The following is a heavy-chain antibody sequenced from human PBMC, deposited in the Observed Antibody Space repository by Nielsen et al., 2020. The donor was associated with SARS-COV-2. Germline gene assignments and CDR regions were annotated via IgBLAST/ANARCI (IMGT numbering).Heavy chain of an antibody. Sequence: WIRQPPGKGLEWVAVISYDGSNKYYADSVKGRFTISRDNSKNTLYLQMNSLRAEDTAVYYCARGLDGGYGYYYYYGMDVWGQGTTVTVSS. CDR2: ISYDGSNK. V-gene: IGHV3-33*05. J-gene: IGHJ6*02. D-gene: IGHD5-12*01. CDR3: ARGLDGGYGYYYYYGMDV.